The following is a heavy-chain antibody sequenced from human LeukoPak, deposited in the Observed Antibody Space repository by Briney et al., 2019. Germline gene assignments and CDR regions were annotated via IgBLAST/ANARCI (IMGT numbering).Heavy chain of an antibody. D-gene: IGHD2-8*01. J-gene: IGHJ3*02. CDR1: GFTFSSYW. CDR3: ARVNPLMAPGVFDI. V-gene: IGHV3-7*01. Sequence: GGSLRLSCAASGFTFSSYWMSWVRQAPGKGLEWVANIKQDGSEKYYVDSVKGRFTISRDNAKNSVYLQMNSLRAEDTAVYYCARVNPLMAPGVFDIWGQGTMVAVSS. CDR2: IKQDGSEK.